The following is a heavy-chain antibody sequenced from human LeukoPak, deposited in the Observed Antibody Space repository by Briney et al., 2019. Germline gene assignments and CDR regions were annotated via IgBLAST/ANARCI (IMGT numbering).Heavy chain of an antibody. CDR3: ARDSPGITIFGVVTPN. V-gene: IGHV4-4*02. CDR1: GGSITQTNY. Sequence: SETLSLTCDVSGGSITQTNYWTWVRQPPGKGLEWIGEVNLQGGTNYNPSLLRRVAISVDTSANHVSLQMTSVTAADTAVYYCARDSPGITIFGVVTPNGGQGTLVTVSS. D-gene: IGHD3-3*01. J-gene: IGHJ4*02. CDR2: VNLQGGT.